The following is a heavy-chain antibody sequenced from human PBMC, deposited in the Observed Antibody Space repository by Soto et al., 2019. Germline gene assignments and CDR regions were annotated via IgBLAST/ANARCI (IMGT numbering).Heavy chain of an antibody. V-gene: IGHV3-30*18. CDR2: ISDDGSQK. J-gene: IGHJ4*02. D-gene: IGHD6-19*01. CDR1: GFTFRTDG. Sequence: GGSLRLSCAASGFTFRTDGMHWVRQAPGKGLEWVAFISDDGSQKYYGDSVKGRFTISRDNSKNTLSLRMLSLRTEDTSVYYCAKEAPGGWHFFDTWGQGTMVTVSS. CDR3: AKEAPGGWHFFDT.